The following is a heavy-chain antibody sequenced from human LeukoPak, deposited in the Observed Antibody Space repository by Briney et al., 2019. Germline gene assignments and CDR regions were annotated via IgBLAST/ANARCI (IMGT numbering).Heavy chain of an antibody. J-gene: IGHJ4*02. V-gene: IGHV4-39*07. CDR2: IYYSGST. CDR1: GGSISSSSYY. CDR3: AILGAVAALFEN. Sequence: PSETLSLTCTVSGGSISSSSYYWGWIRQPPGKGLEWIGSIYYSGSTNYNPSLESRVTISVDTSKNQFSLKLSSVTAADTAVYYCAILGAVAALFENWGQGTLVTVSS. D-gene: IGHD6-19*01.